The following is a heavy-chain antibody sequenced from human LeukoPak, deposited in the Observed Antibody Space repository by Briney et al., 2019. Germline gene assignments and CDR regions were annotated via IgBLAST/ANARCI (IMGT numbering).Heavy chain of an antibody. D-gene: IGHD3-22*01. CDR1: GGSISSSSDY. Sequence: SETLSLTCSVSGGSISSSSDYWGWVRQPPGKGLEWIGSIYHSETTYYNPSLKSRVIISVDTSKNQFPLKLNSVTAADTAVYYCGRPNPDSSGYYGSFDPWGQGILVTVSS. CDR2: IYHSETT. J-gene: IGHJ5*02. V-gene: IGHV4-39*01. CDR3: GRPNPDSSGYYGSFDP.